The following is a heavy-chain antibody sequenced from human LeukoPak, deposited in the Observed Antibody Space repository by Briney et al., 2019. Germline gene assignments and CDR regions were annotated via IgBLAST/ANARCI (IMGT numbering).Heavy chain of an antibody. V-gene: IGHV5-51*01. D-gene: IGHD2-2*01. CDR3: ARLRYCSSTSCYGEFDI. J-gene: IGHJ3*02. CDR2: IYPGDSDT. CDR1: GYNFNTYW. Sequence: GESLKISCKGSGYNFNTYWVAWVRQMPGKGLEWMGIIYPGDSDTRNSPSFQGQVTISADKSISTAYLQWSSLKASDTAMYYCARLRYCSSTSCYGEFDIWGQGTMVTVSS.